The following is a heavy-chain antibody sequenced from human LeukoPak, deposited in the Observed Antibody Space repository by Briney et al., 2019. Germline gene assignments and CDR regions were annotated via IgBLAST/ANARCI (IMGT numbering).Heavy chain of an antibody. Sequence: GGSLRLPCAASGFTFSGYWMTWVRQAPGKGLEWVANIKQDGSEKYYVDSVKGRFTISRDNAKNSLSLQMNNLRAEDTAMYYCARGMRGLEYWGQGTLVTVSS. D-gene: IGHD3/OR15-3a*01. CDR2: IKQDGSEK. CDR1: GFTFSGYW. V-gene: IGHV3-7*01. CDR3: ARGMRGLEY. J-gene: IGHJ4*02.